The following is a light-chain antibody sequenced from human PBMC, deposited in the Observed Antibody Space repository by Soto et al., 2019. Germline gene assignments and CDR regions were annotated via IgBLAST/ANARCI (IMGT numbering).Light chain of an antibody. CDR2: DAS. V-gene: IGKV3D-20*01. Sequence: EIVLTQSPATLCLSTVERATLSCRASEDINSRSLAWYQQKPGRAPRLLMYDASHRATGIPDRFSGSGSGTDFTLTISRLEPEDFALYYCQQYGSAPLTFGGGTKVDIK. CDR3: QQYGSAPLT. J-gene: IGKJ4*01. CDR1: EDINSRS.